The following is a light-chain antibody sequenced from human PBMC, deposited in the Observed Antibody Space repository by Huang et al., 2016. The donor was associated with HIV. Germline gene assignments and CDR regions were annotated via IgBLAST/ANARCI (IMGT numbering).Light chain of an antibody. CDR3: QQYNNWPPLT. J-gene: IGKJ4*01. Sequence: EIVMTQSPATLSVSPGERATLSCRASQSVNRNLAWYQQKPGQAPRLLIYGASTRATGVPATFRGSGSGTEFTLTISSLQSEDFAVYYCQQYNNWPPLTFGGGTKVEIK. CDR2: GAS. CDR1: QSVNRN. V-gene: IGKV3-15*01.